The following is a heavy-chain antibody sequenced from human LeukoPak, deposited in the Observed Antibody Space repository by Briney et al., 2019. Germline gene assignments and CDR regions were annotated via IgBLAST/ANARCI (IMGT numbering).Heavy chain of an antibody. CDR1: GGSITSYY. V-gene: IGHV4-59*08. Sequence: PSETLSLTCNVSGGSITSYYWNWIRQTPGKGLEWIGYIYYTGRTNSNPSLKSRLTISLDTSKNQFSLKLTSVTAADTAIYYCASSYFYDGNRYFDYWGQGALVTVSS. CDR2: IYYTGRT. D-gene: IGHD3-22*01. CDR3: ASSYFYDGNRYFDY. J-gene: IGHJ4*02.